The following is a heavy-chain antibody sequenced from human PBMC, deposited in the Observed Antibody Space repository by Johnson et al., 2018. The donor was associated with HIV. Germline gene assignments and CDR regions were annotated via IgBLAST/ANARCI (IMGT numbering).Heavy chain of an antibody. CDR3: ARPRRGMATNSDAFDI. CDR2: IYSGGST. CDR1: GFTVSSNY. V-gene: IGHV3-53*01. J-gene: IGHJ3*02. D-gene: IGHD5-24*01. Sequence: VQLVESGGGLIQPGGSLRLSCAASGFTVSSNYMSWVRQAPGKGLEWVSVIYSGGSTYYADSVKGRFTISRDSSKNTLYLQMSSLRAEDTAVYYCARPRRGMATNSDAFDIWGQGTMVTVSS.